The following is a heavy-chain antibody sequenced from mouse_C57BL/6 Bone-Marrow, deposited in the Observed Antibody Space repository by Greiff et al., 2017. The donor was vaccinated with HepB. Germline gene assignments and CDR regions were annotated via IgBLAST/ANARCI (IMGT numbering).Heavy chain of an antibody. D-gene: IGHD2-3*01. CDR1: GYTFTDYY. Sequence: VQLQQSGPVLVKPGASVKMSCKASGYTFTDYYMNWVKQSHGKSLEWIGVINPYNGGTSYNQKFKGKATLTVDKSSSTAYMELNSLTSEDSAVYYCARGGDGYPYWGQGTLVTVSA. CDR2: INPYNGGT. V-gene: IGHV1-19*01. CDR3: ARGGDGYPY. J-gene: IGHJ3*01.